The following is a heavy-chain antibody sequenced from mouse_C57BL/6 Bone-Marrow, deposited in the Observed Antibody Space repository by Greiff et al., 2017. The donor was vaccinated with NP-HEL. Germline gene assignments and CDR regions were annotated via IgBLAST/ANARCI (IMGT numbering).Heavy chain of an antibody. Sequence: VQLQQPGAELVKPGASVKLSCKASGYTFTSYWMHWVKQRPGRGLEWIGRIAPNSGGTKYNEKFKSKATLTVDKPSSTAYMQLSSLTSEDSAVYYCARGILLRYPLFDYWGQGTTLTVSS. CDR3: ARGILLRYPLFDY. CDR2: IAPNSGGT. J-gene: IGHJ2*01. D-gene: IGHD1-1*01. CDR1: GYTFTSYW. V-gene: IGHV1-72*01.